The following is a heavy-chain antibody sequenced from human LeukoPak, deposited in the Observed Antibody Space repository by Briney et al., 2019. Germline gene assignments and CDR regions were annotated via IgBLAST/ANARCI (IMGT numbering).Heavy chain of an antibody. V-gene: IGHV4-59*08. CDR3: ARARVTMVRGVMRGWFDP. CDR1: GGSISSYY. J-gene: IGHJ5*02. D-gene: IGHD3-10*01. Sequence: PSETLSLTCTVSGGSISSYYWSWIRQPPGKGLEWIGYIYYSGSTNYNPSLKSRVIISVDTSKNQFSLKLSSVTAADTAVYYCARARVTMVRGVMRGWFDPWGQGTLVTVSS. CDR2: IYYSGST.